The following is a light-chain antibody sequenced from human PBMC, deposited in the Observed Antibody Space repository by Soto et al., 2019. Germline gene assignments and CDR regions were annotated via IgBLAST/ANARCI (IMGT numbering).Light chain of an antibody. J-gene: IGKJ2*03. CDR1: QSVRRNC. Sequence: IVLTQSPGTLSVSPGERATLSCRASQSVRRNCLAWYQQKPGQAPRLLIYGASNRATGIPDRFSGGGSGTDFTLTITRLDPEDFAVYYCHQYGGSPPHSFGQGTNLEIK. CDR3: HQYGGSPPHS. V-gene: IGKV3-20*01. CDR2: GAS.